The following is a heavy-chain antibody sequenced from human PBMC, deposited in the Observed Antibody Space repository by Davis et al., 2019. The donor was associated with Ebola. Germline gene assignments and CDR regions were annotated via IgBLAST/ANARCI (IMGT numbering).Heavy chain of an antibody. J-gene: IGHJ4*02. V-gene: IGHV3-23*01. Sequence: GESLKISCAASGFTFSSYAMSWVRQAPGKGLEWVSAISGSGGSTYYADSVKGRFTISRDNSKNTLYLQMNSLRAEDTAVYYCPKGVDYPYYFDYWGQGTLVTVSS. CDR3: PKGVDYPYYFDY. CDR2: ISGSGGST. D-gene: IGHD3/OR15-3a*01. CDR1: GFTFSSYA.